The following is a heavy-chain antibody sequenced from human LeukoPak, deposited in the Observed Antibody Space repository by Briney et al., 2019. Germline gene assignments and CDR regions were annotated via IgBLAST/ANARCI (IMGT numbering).Heavy chain of an antibody. CDR2: IKEDGSEK. J-gene: IGHJ4*02. V-gene: IGHV3-7*01. Sequence: PGGSLRLSCAASGFTFSRYWMSWVRQAPGKGPEWVANIKEDGSEKYYVDSVKGRFTISRDNAKNSLYLQMNSLRGEGTAVYYCVNFFGGEYPDSWGQGTQVAVSS. CDR3: VNFFGGEYPDS. D-gene: IGHD3-10*01. CDR1: GFTFSRYW.